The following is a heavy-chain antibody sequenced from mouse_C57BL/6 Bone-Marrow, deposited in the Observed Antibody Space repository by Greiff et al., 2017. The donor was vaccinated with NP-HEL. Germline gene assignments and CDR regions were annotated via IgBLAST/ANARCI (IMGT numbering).Heavy chain of an antibody. CDR1: GYTFTSYW. CDR2: IHPNSGST. J-gene: IGHJ1*03. Sequence: QVQLQQPGAELVKPGASVKLSCKASGYTFTSYWMHWVKQRPGQGLEWIGMIHPNSGSTNYNEKFKSKATLTVDKSSSTAYMQLSSLTSEDSAVYYCARFYYSRHWYFDVWGTGTTVTVSS. V-gene: IGHV1-64*01. D-gene: IGHD1-1*01. CDR3: ARFYYSRHWYFDV.